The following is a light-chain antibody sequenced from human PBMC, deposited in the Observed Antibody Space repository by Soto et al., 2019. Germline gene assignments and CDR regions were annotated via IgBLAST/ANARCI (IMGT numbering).Light chain of an antibody. J-gene: IGLJ3*02. Sequence: QSVLTQPPSVSGAPGQRVTISCTGSSSNIGAGYDVHWYQQLPGTAPKLLIYGNSNRPSGVPDRLSGSKSGTSASLAITGLQAEDEADYYCQSYDSSLSEVFGGGTKLTVL. V-gene: IGLV1-40*01. CDR3: QSYDSSLSEV. CDR1: SSNIGAGYD. CDR2: GNS.